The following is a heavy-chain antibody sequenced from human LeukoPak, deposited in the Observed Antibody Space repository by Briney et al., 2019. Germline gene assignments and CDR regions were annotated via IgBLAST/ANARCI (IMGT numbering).Heavy chain of an antibody. CDR1: GGSISSSDNY. D-gene: IGHD6-13*01. CDR3: ASLRSRSSWTTFYFDY. J-gene: IGHJ4*02. V-gene: IGHV4-39*01. CDR2: IYYSGST. Sequence: SETLSLTCTVSGGSISSSDNYWGWIRQPPGKGLEWIGTIYYSGSTYYNPSLKSRVTISVDTSKNQFSLKLSSVTAADTAVYYCASLRSRSSWTTFYFDYWGQGTLVTVSA.